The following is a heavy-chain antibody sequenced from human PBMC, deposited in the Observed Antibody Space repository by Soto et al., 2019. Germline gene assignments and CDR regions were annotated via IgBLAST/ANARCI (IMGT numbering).Heavy chain of an antibody. CDR1: GFTFSSYG. D-gene: IGHD3-22*01. V-gene: IGHV3-33*01. CDR2: IWYDGSNK. J-gene: IGHJ3*02. CDR3: ARAKGITMIVDSFDI. Sequence: GGSLRLSFAASGFTFSSYGMHWVRQAPGKGLEWVAVIWYDGSNKYYADSVKGRFTISRDNSKNTPYLQMNSLRAEDTAVYYCARAKGITMIVDSFDIWGQGTMVTVSS.